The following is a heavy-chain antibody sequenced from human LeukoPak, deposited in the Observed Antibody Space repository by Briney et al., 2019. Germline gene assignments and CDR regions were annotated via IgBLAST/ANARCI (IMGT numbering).Heavy chain of an antibody. CDR3: ATGGTYYDFDY. J-gene: IGHJ4*02. CDR1: GFTFSRYS. Sequence: PGGSLRLSCAASGFTFSRYSMSWVRQAPGKGLEWVSYISSSSITMYYADSMKGRFTISRDNAKNSLYLQMNGLRAEDTAVYYCATGGTYYDFDYWGQGTLVTVSS. CDR2: ISSSSITM. D-gene: IGHD1-26*01. V-gene: IGHV3-48*01.